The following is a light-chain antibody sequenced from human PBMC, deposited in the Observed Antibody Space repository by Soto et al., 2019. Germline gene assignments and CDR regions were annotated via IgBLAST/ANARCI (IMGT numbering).Light chain of an antibody. Sequence: QAVVTQPPSASGSPGQSVTISCTGTSSDVGGYNYVSWYQQHPGKAPKLMIYEVTKRPSGVPDRFSGSKSGNTASLTVSGLQVEDEADYYCSSYAGSNNYVFGSGTKVTV. J-gene: IGLJ1*01. V-gene: IGLV2-8*01. CDR3: SSYAGSNNYV. CDR2: EVT. CDR1: SSDVGGYNY.